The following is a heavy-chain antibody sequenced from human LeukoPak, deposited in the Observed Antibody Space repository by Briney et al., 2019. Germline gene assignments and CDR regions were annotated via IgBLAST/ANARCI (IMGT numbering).Heavy chain of an antibody. CDR3: ASGAWATRLHS. Sequence: SDTLSLTCAVYGESLNYYYRSWIRQSPEKGLEWIGEVFDGKTTNYNPSLKSRVTISAVTSSNQFSLNLKSVTAADTAVYYCASGAWATRLHSWAQGTLVIVSS. CDR2: VFDGKTT. D-gene: IGHD5-24*01. V-gene: IGHV4-34*12. J-gene: IGHJ4*02. CDR1: GESLNYYY.